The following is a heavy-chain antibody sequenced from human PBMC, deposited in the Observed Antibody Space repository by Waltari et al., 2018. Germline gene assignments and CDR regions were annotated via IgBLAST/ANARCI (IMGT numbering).Heavy chain of an antibody. J-gene: IGHJ4*02. CDR3: ACDYDSGSYRFDF. Sequence: QVQLQESGPGLVKPSETLSLTCTVSGGSISNYNWSWIRQPPGRGLEWIGYIYYSGSTTYRPSLNRRISISLYTSRNQFSLKMCSVTADDTAFYYCACDYDSGSYRFDFWGQGTLVTVSS. CDR2: IYYSGST. V-gene: IGHV4-59*01. CDR1: GGSISNYN. D-gene: IGHD3-10*01.